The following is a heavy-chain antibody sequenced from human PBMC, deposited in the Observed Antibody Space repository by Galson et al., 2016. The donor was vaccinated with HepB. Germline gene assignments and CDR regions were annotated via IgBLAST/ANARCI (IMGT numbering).Heavy chain of an antibody. CDR3: ARAVEYYTFWRRLYGMDV. CDR2: TYYRLKWNN. V-gene: IGHV6-1*01. CDR1: GDSVSSSRAA. Sequence: CAISGDSVSSSRAAWNWIRQSPSRGLEWLGRTYYRLKWNNDYAVSVKSRIIINPDTSKNQFSLQLKSVTPEDTAVYYCARAVEYYTFWRRLYGMDVWGQGTTVIVSS. J-gene: IGHJ6*02. D-gene: IGHD3-3*01.